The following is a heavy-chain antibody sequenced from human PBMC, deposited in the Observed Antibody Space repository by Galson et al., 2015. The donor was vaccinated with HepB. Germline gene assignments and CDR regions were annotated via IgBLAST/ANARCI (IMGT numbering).Heavy chain of an antibody. J-gene: IGHJ5*02. CDR3: ATDRYLGGSGHDDVWGSSRPPAT. Sequence: SETLSLTCAVSGGSISSSNWWTWVRQPPGKGLEWIGEISHSQITKYIPSLKSRVTISIDKSKNQFSLKLTSVTAADTAMYYCATDRYLGGSGHDDVWGSSRPPATWGQGTLVTVSS. D-gene: IGHD3-16*02. CDR1: GGSISSSNW. CDR2: ISHSQIT. V-gene: IGHV4-4*02.